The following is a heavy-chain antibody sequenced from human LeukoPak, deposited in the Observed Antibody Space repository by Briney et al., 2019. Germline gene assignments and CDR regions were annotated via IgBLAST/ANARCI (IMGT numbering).Heavy chain of an antibody. CDR2: IYYSGST. Sequence: SETLSLTCTVSGGSISSSSYYWGWIRQPPGKGLEWIGSIYYSGSTYYNPSLKSRVTISVDTSKNQFSLKLSSVTAADTAVYYCARDQGLRYYYYMDVWGKGTTVTVSS. D-gene: IGHD2-15*01. V-gene: IGHV4-39*07. CDR1: GGSISSSSYY. J-gene: IGHJ6*03. CDR3: ARDQGLRYYYYMDV.